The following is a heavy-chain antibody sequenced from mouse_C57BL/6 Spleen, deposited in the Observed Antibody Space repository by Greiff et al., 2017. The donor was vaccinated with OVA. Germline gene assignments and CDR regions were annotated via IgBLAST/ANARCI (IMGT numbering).Heavy chain of an antibody. V-gene: IGHV1-39*01. CDR3: ARDRYAYYYAMDD. CDR1: GYSFTDYN. J-gene: IGHJ4*01. D-gene: IGHD6-5*01. CDR2: ITPNYGTT. Sequence: EVQLQESGPELVKPGASVKISCKASGYSFTDYNMNWVKQSNGKSLEWIGVITPNYGTTSYNQKLKGKATLTVDKSSSTAYMQLNSLTSEDSAVYYCARDRYAYYYAMDDWGQGTSVTVSS.